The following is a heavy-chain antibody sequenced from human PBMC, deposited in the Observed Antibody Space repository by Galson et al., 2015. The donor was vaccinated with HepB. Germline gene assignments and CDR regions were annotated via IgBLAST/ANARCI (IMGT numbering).Heavy chain of an antibody. CDR2: MNPNSGNT. Sequence: SVKLSCKASGYTFTSYDIHWVRQATGQGLEWMGWMNPNSGNTGHAQKFPGRVTMTRNTSISTAYMELSSHRSEDTAVYYCARVGEGNYDVWSGYYTHRGYYYYYMDVWGKGTTVTVSS. V-gene: IGHV1-8*01. CDR1: GYTFTSYD. CDR3: ARVGEGNYDVWSGYYTHRGYYYYYMDV. J-gene: IGHJ6*03. D-gene: IGHD3-3*01.